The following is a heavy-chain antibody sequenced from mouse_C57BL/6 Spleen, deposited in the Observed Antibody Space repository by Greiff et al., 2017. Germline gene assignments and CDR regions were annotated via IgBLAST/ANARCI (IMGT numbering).Heavy chain of an antibody. CDR2: IHPNSGST. CDR3: ARKVVLRGFAY. V-gene: IGHV1-64*01. D-gene: IGHD1-1*01. J-gene: IGHJ3*01. CDR1: GYTFTSYW. Sequence: QVQLQQPGAELVKPGASVQLSCKASGYTFTSYWMHWVKQRPGQGLEWIGMIHPNSGSTNYNEKFKSKATLTVDKSSSTAYMQLSSLTSEDSAVYYCARKVVLRGFAYWGQGTLVTVSA.